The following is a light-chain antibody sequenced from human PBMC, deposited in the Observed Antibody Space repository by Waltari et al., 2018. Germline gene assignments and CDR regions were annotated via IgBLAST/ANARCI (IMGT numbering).Light chain of an antibody. CDR3: AAWDNSLNTGV. Sequence: QSVLTQPPSVSAAPGQKVTISCSGSDSNIGSNYVSWYQQVPGTAPKLLIYQNKKRPAVTPDRFSGSKSGTSATLDITTLQTGDEADYYCAAWDNSLNTGVFGGRTKLTVL. J-gene: IGLJ3*02. CDR1: DSNIGSNY. CDR2: QNK. V-gene: IGLV1-51*01.